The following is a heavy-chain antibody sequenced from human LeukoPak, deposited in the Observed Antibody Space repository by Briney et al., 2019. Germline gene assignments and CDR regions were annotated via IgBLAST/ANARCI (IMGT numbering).Heavy chain of an antibody. Sequence: GSLRLSCVASGLSVSSNYMSWVRQAPGKGLEWVSVIYRDGSSYYAESVKGRFTISRDNSKNTLYIQMNSLRAEDTAVYYCARSFYDILIGYYQYFDYWGQGTLVTVSS. CDR1: GLSVSSNY. CDR3: ARSFYDILIGYYQYFDY. V-gene: IGHV3-66*01. D-gene: IGHD3-9*01. CDR2: IYRDGSS. J-gene: IGHJ4*02.